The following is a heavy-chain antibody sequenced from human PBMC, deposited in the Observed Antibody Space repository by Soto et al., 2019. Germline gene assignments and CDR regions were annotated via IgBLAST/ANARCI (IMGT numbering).Heavy chain of an antibody. V-gene: IGHV3-74*01. J-gene: IGHJ5*02. D-gene: IGHD1-7*01. CDR1: GFTFSSYW. Sequence: GGSLRLSCAASGFTFSSYWMHWVRQAPGKGLVWVSRINSDGSSTSYADSVKGRFTISRDNAKNTLYLQMNSLRAEDTAVYYCARAGYNWNYDRFDPWGQGTLVNVSS. CDR2: INSDGSST. CDR3: ARAGYNWNYDRFDP.